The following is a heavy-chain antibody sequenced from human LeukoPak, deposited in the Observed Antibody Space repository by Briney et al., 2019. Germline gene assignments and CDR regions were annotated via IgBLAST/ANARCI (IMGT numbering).Heavy chain of an antibody. Sequence: PGGSLRLSRPASVFTFSSYRMHWLRQAPGRGREGVSYISSSSSTIYYADSVKGRFTISRDNAKNSLYLQMNSLRAEDTAVYYCARDHGYSGYESYWGQGTLVTVSS. D-gene: IGHD5-12*01. CDR3: ARDHGYSGYESY. V-gene: IGHV3-48*01. J-gene: IGHJ4*02. CDR1: VFTFSSYR. CDR2: ISSSSSTI.